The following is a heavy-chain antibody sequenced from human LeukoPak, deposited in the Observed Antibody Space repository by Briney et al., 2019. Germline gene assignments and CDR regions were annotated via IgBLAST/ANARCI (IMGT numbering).Heavy chain of an antibody. D-gene: IGHD4-17*01. CDR2: IYYSGST. V-gene: IGHV4-30-4*01. J-gene: IGHJ5*02. CDR1: GGSISSGGYY. Sequence: SETLSLTCTVSGGSISSGGYYWSWIRQPPGKGLEWIGYIYYSGSTYYNPSLKSRVTISVDTSKNQFSLKLSSMTAADTAVYYCARRADAMTTRWFDPWGQGTLVTVSS. CDR3: ARRADAMTTRWFDP.